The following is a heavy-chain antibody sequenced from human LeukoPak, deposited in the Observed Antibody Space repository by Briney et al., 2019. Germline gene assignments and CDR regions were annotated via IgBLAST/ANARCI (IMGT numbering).Heavy chain of an antibody. CDR1: GFSFSSYG. CDR3: AGRRLGAQIDN. D-gene: IGHD3-16*01. J-gene: IGHJ4*02. Sequence: GSLRLSCAASGFSFSSYGMNWVRQAPGKGLEWIGEINHSGSTNYNPSLKSRVTISVDTSKNQFSLKLSSVTAADTAVYYCAGRRLGAQIDNGGRGPLVTVSS. V-gene: IGHV4-34*08. CDR2: INHSGST.